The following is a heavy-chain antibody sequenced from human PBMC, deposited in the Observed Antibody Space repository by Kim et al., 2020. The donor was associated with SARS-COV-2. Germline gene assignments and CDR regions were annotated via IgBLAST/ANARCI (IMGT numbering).Heavy chain of an antibody. D-gene: IGHD2-2*01. J-gene: IGHJ4*02. V-gene: IGHV1-46*01. Sequence: NFQGRVTRTRDTSTSTVYMELSSLRSEDTAVYYCARLRPRYCSSTSCHDYWGQGTLVTVSS. CDR3: ARLRPRYCSSTSCHDY.